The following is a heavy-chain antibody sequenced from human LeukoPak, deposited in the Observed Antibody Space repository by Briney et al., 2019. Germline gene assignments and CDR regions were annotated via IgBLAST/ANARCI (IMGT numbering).Heavy chain of an antibody. J-gene: IGHJ4*02. V-gene: IGHV3-48*02. CDR3: AREVAAAGTYVFDY. Sequence: GGSLRLSCAASGFTFSSYSMNWVRQAPGKGLEWVPYISSSSSTIYYADSVKGRFTISRDNAKNSLYLQMNSLRDEDTAVYYCAREVAAAGTYVFDYWGQGALVTVSS. D-gene: IGHD6-13*01. CDR2: ISSSSSTI. CDR1: GFTFSSYS.